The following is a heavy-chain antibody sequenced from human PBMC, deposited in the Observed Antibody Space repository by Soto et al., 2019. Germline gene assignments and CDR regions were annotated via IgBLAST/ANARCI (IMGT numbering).Heavy chain of an antibody. CDR3: ASYGGNSASFDY. CDR1: GGSISSGDYY. Sequence: QVQLQASGPGLVKPSQTLSLTCTVSGGSISSGDYYWRWIRQPPGKGLEWIGFIYYRGSTYYNPSLSRRVTISVDTSQNQFSLKRRYVTAADTAVYYCASYGGNSASFDYWGQGTLVTVSS. V-gene: IGHV4-30-4*01. CDR2: IYYRGST. D-gene: IGHD4-17*01. J-gene: IGHJ4*02.